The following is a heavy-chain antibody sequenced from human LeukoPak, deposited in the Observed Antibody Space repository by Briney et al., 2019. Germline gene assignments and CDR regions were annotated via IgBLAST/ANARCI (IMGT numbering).Heavy chain of an antibody. Sequence: WASVKVSCKPSGYTFTDYYLHWVRQAPGQGLEWMGWIDPNTGRTVYAQDFQGRLTLTRDTSVSTTYMDLRGLGSDDTAVYYCARTPVVVIRGVIEDGMDVWGQGTTVTVSS. V-gene: IGHV1-2*02. CDR1: GYTFTDYY. CDR3: ARTPVVVIRGVIEDGMDV. CDR2: IDPNTGRT. D-gene: IGHD3-10*01. J-gene: IGHJ6*02.